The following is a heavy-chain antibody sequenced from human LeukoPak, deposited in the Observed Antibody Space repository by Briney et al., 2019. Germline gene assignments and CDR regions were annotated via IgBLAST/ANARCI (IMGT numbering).Heavy chain of an antibody. CDR2: ISYDRSNK. CDR1: GFTFSSYA. D-gene: IGHD3-10*01. CDR3: ASAAKGYYGSGSYYNWFDP. Sequence: GGSLRLSCAASGFTFSSYAMSWVRQAPGKGLEWVAVISYDRSNKYYADSVKGRFTISRDNSKNTLYLQMNSLRAEDTAVYYSASAAKGYYGSGSYYNWFDPWGQGTLVTVSS. V-gene: IGHV3-30*14. J-gene: IGHJ5*02.